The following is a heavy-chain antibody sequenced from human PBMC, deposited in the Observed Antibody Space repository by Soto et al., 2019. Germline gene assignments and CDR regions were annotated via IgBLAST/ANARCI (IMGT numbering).Heavy chain of an antibody. V-gene: IGHV2-5*02. CDR3: AHRRAFIGVVYGMDV. Sequence: QITLKESGPTLVKPTQTLTLTCAFSGFSLTTVGVGVGWIRQPPGKALEWLALIYWDDDKRYSPSLKTRLSITKYTSKNEVVLMMTNIDSVYTGTYYCAHRRAFIGVVYGMDVWGQGTTVTVSS. CDR1: GFSLTTVGVG. CDR2: IYWDDDK. J-gene: IGHJ6*02. D-gene: IGHD3-3*01.